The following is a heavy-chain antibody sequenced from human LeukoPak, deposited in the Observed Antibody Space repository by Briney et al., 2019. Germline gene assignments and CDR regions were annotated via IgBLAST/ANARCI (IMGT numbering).Heavy chain of an antibody. D-gene: IGHD6-6*01. CDR1: GFTFSSYG. J-gene: IGHJ6*03. CDR2: ISGSGYNT. V-gene: IGHV3-23*01. CDR3: ARGAWSSSSGTSLGYYYYMDV. Sequence: GGSLRLSCAASGFTFSSYGMSWVRQAPGKGLEWISGISGSGYNTYYADSVKGRFTISRDNSKDTLYLQMNSLRAEDTAVYYCARGAWSSSSGTSLGYYYYMDVWGKGTTVTVSS.